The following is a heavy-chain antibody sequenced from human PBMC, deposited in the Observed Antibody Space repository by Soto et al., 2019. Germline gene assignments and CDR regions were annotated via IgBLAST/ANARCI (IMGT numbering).Heavy chain of an antibody. J-gene: IGHJ4*02. CDR1: GFTVSSYG. D-gene: IGHD3-22*01. CDR3: ARDHYYYDSSGYLDY. V-gene: IGHV3-33*01. Sequence: PXESLRLSCAASGFTVSSYGMHWVRQAPGKGLEWVAVIWYDGSNKYYADSVKGRFTISRDNSKNTLYLQMNSLRAEDTAVYYCARDHYYYDSSGYLDYWGQGTLVTVSS. CDR2: IWYDGSNK.